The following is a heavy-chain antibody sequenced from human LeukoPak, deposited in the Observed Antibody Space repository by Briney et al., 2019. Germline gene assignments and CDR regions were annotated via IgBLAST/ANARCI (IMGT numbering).Heavy chain of an antibody. CDR3: ARVDNVYGDYPYYFDY. CDR2: MNPNSGNT. Sequence: ASVKVSCKASGYTFTSYDINWVRQATGQGLEWMGWMNPNSGNTGYAQKFQGRVTMTRNTSISTAYMELSSLRSEDTAVYYCARVDNVYGDYPYYFDYWGQGTLVTVSS. J-gene: IGHJ4*02. CDR1: GYTFTSYD. V-gene: IGHV1-8*01. D-gene: IGHD4-17*01.